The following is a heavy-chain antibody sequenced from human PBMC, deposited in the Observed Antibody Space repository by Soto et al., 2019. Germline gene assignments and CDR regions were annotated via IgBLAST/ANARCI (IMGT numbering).Heavy chain of an antibody. V-gene: IGHV1-69*01. CDR1: GGTFGSYA. Sequence: QVQLVQSGAEVKKPGSSVKVSCKASGGTFGSYAISWVRQAPGQGLEWMGGIIPIFGTANYAQKFQGRVTITADESTSTAYMELSSLRSEDTAVYYCAREGVGYCSGGSCENWFDPWGQGTLVTVSS. J-gene: IGHJ5*02. CDR2: IIPIFGTA. D-gene: IGHD2-15*01. CDR3: AREGVGYCSGGSCENWFDP.